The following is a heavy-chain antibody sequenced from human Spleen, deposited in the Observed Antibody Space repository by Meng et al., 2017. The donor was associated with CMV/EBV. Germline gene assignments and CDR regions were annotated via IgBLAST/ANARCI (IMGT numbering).Heavy chain of an antibody. J-gene: IGHJ4*02. CDR1: GGSFSGYY. D-gene: IGHD6-19*01. V-gene: IGHV4-34*09. Sequence: LTCAVDGGSFSGYYWSWIRQPPGKGLEWIGEINHSGSTNYNPSLKSRVTISVDTSKNQFSLKLSSVTAADTAVYYCARDVGSSGWSYWGQGTLVTVSS. CDR2: INHSGST. CDR3: ARDVGSSGWSY.